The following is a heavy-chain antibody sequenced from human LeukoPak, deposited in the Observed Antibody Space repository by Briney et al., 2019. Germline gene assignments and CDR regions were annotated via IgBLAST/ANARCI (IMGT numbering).Heavy chain of an antibody. D-gene: IGHD1-26*01. CDR3: ARAKSGNRIPGDY. V-gene: IGHV3-33*01. CDR2: IWYDGSNK. J-gene: IGHJ4*02. CDR1: GFTFSSYG. Sequence: TGRSLRLSCAASGFTFSSYGMHWVRQAPGKGLEWVAVIWYDGSNKYYADSVKGRFTISRDNPKNTLYLQMNSLRAEDTAVYYCARAKSGNRIPGDYWGQGTLVTVSS.